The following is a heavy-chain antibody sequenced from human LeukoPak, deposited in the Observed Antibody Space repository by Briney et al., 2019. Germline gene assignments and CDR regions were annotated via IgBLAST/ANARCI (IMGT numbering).Heavy chain of an antibody. Sequence: PGGSLRLSCAASGFTFSSYWMHWVRQAPGKGLVWVSRINSDGSSTSYADSVKGRFTISRDNAKNTLYLQMNSLRAEDTAVYYCARARITMVRGPSASDYWGQGTLVTVSS. CDR2: INSDGSST. J-gene: IGHJ4*02. CDR3: ARARITMVRGPSASDY. V-gene: IGHV3-74*01. CDR1: GFTFSSYW. D-gene: IGHD3-10*01.